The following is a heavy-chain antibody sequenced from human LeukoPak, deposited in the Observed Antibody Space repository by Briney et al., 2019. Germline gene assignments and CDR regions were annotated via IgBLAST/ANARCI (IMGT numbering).Heavy chain of an antibody. Sequence: EASVKVSCKAPGYTFTSYGISWVRQAPGQGLEWMGWISAYNGNTNYAQKLQGRVTMTTDTSTSTAYMELRSLRSDDTAVYYCARVPFFGYGYGQPVPSFDYWGQGTLVTVSS. V-gene: IGHV1-18*01. CDR2: ISAYNGNT. CDR1: GYTFTSYG. D-gene: IGHD5-18*01. CDR3: ARVPFFGYGYGQPVPSFDY. J-gene: IGHJ4*02.